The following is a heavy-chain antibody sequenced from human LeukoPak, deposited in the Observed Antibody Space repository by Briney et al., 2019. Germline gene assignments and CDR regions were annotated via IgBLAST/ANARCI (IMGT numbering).Heavy chain of an antibody. Sequence: PSETLSLTCTVSGGSISSYYWSWIRQPAGKGLEWIGRIYTSGSTNYNPSLKSRVTMSVDTSKNQFSLKLSSVTAADTAVYYCARHIQVTFRVSRLGWFDAWGQGTLVTVSS. D-gene: IGHD3-9*01. CDR3: ARHIQVTFRVSRLGWFDA. CDR1: GGSISSYY. CDR2: IYTSGST. J-gene: IGHJ5*02. V-gene: IGHV4-4*07.